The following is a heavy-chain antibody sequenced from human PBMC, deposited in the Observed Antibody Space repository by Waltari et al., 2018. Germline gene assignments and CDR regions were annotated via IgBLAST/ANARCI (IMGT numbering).Heavy chain of an antibody. V-gene: IGHV3-9*01. CDR3: VKGHYYDNNGYFDY. J-gene: IGHJ4*02. D-gene: IGHD3-22*01. CDR1: GFRFDASA. CDR2: INFNSDKI. Sequence: EVQLVESGGSLVQPGRSLRLSCAASGFRFDASALHWVRQSPGKGLEWVSGINFNSDKINYADSVKGRFTISRDNAKNSLYLQINSLRAEDTALYYCVKGHYYDNNGYFDYWGQGTLVTVSS.